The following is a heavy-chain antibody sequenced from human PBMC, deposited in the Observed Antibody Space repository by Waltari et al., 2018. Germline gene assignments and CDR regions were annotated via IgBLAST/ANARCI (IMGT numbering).Heavy chain of an antibody. V-gene: IGHV3-73*01. J-gene: IGHJ1*01. CDR2: IRSGANYYAT. CDR3: IRHVEWDHSF. CDR1: GFPFLASA. Sequence: EVQLVESGGGLAQPGGSLKLPCAASGFPFLASAIHWARQVSGKGLEWIGHIRSGANYYATKYAASVAGRFTIFRDDSKNTAYLQMTSLKSDDTAIYYCIRHVEWDHSFWGQGTPVTVSA. D-gene: IGHD3-3*01.